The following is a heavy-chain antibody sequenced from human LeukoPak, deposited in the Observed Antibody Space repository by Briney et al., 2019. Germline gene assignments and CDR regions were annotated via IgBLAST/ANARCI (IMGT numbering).Heavy chain of an antibody. CDR2: ISYDGSNK. J-gene: IGHJ5*02. CDR3: ARECNYKRKFDP. V-gene: IGHV3-30*03. Sequence: GGSLRLSCAASGFTFSSYAMSWVRQAPGKGLEWVAVISYDGSNKYYADSVKGRFTISRDNSKNTLYLQMNSLRAEDTAVYYCARECNYKRKFDPWGQGTLVTVSS. D-gene: IGHD4-4*01. CDR1: GFTFSSYA.